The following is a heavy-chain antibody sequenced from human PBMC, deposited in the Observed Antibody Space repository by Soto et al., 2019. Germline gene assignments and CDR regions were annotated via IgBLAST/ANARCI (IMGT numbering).Heavy chain of an antibody. CDR2: FWANGRTT. V-gene: IGHV3-33*01. D-gene: IGHD5-18*01. CDR1: GFTFKNYG. Sequence: PGGSLRLSCVASGFTFKNYGMHWVRQAPGKGLEWVADFWANGRTTYYADSVKGRFSIPRDNVKNTLYLQMDSLRADDTAVYYCARDLSYGSLDFDYWGRGXLVTVSS. CDR3: ARDLSYGSLDFDY. J-gene: IGHJ4*02.